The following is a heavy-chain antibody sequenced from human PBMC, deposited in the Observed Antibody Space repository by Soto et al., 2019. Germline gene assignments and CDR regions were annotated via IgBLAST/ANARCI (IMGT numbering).Heavy chain of an antibody. V-gene: IGHV3-7*01. J-gene: IGHJ5*02. Sequence: EVQLVESGGGLVQPGGSLRLSCAASGFTFYTDWMTWVRQAPGKGLEWVATIDGGGSAQFYVESVKGRFTISRDNSRNSLYLQMNSLRAEDTAVYYCAGEHWWNFDPWGQGTLVTVSS. D-gene: IGHD2-8*02. CDR2: IDGGGSAQ. CDR3: AGEHWWNFDP. CDR1: GFTFYTDW.